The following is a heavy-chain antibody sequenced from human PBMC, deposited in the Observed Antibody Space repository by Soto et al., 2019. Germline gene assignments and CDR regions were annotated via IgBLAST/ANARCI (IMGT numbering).Heavy chain of an antibody. CDR1: EYTFTGYY. D-gene: IGHD6-19*01. V-gene: IGHV1-2*02. Sequence: ASVKVSCKASEYTFTGYYRHWVRQAPGQGLKWMGWINPNSGDTKNAQKFQGRVTMTRDTSISTAYMELSRLTSDYTAVYYCARDMAVAGNSVFDCSGQPNLXTGCS. CDR2: INPNSGDT. J-gene: IGHJ5*01. CDR3: ARDMAVAGNSVFDC.